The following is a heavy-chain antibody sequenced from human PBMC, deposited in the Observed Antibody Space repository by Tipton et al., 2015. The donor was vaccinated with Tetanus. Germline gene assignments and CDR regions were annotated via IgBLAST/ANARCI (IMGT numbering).Heavy chain of an antibody. J-gene: IGHJ4*02. CDR2: INPNSGGT. CDR3: ARDAGPAGGGSFDY. D-gene: IGHD3-16*01. CDR1: GYTFTGYY. V-gene: IGHV1-2*02. Sequence: QSGAEVKKPGASVKVSCKASGYTFTGYYMHWVRQAPGQGLEWMGWINPNSGGTNYAQKFQGRVTMTRDSSISTVYMELSRLRSDDTAVYYCARDAGPAGGGSFDYWGQGTQVAVSS.